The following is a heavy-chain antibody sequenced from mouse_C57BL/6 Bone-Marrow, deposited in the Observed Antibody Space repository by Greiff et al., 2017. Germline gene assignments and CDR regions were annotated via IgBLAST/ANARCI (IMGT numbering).Heavy chain of an antibody. CDR1: GFNIKDDY. CDR3: TTGVYYYGSSYVDY. D-gene: IGHD1-1*01. Sequence: VQLQQSGAELVRPGASVKLSCTASGFNIKDDYMHWVKQRPEQGLEWIGWIDPENGDTEYASKFKGKATITADTSSNTAYLQLSSLTSEDTAVYYCTTGVYYYGSSYVDYWGQGTTLTVSS. J-gene: IGHJ2*01. V-gene: IGHV14-4*01. CDR2: IDPENGDT.